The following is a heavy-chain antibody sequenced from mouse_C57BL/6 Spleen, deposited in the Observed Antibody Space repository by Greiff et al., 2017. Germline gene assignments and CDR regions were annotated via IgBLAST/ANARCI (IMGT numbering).Heavy chain of an antibody. D-gene: IGHD3-3*01. V-gene: IGHV5-17*01. CDR3: ARAVCDY. J-gene: IGHJ2*01. CDR1: GFTFSDYG. CDR2: ISSGSSTI. Sequence: EVQLVESGGGLVKPGGSLTLSCAASGFTFSDYGMHWVRQAPEKGLEWVAYISSGSSTIYYADTVTGRFTISRDNAKNTLFLQMTSLRSEDTAMYYCARAVCDYWGQGTTLTVSS.